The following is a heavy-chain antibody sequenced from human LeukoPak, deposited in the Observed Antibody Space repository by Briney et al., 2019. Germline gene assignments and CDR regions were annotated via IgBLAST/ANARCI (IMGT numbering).Heavy chain of an antibody. CDR3: ASCSGGSCYRTPAFDY. J-gene: IGHJ4*02. Sequence: GGSLRLSCAASGFTFSDYYMSWIRQAPGKGLEWVSYISSSGSTIYYADSVKGRFTISRDNAKNSLYLQMNSLRAEDTAVYYCASCSGGSCYRTPAFDYWGQGTLVTVSS. D-gene: IGHD2-15*01. CDR1: GFTFSDYY. V-gene: IGHV3-11*01. CDR2: ISSSGSTI.